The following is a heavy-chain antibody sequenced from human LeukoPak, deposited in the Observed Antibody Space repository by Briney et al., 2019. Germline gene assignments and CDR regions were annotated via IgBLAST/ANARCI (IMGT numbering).Heavy chain of an antibody. V-gene: IGHV4-39*01. CDR1: GFTFSSYSMN. J-gene: IGHJ3*02. Sequence: GSLRLSCAASGFTFSSYSMNWVRQPPGKGLEWIGSIYYSGSTYYNPSLKSRVTISVDTSKNQFSLKLSSVTAADTAVYYCARPRGTIGSAFDIWGQGTMVTVSS. CDR2: IYYSGST. CDR3: ARPRGTIGSAFDI. D-gene: IGHD1-26*01.